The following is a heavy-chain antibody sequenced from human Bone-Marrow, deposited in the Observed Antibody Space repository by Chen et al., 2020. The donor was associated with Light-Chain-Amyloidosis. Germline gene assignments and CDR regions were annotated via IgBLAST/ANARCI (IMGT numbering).Heavy chain of an antibody. CDR1: GLSFSNYE. D-gene: IGHD5-12*01. J-gene: IGHJ3*02. Sequence: EGQMVEEGGGGGERGGSLRLSCLASGLSFSNYEMNWVRQAPWHVLEWFASLSTTGTTVSSPPFSLCLFPLSLPPSPHSLCLPVHRLRASATAVSSCATDRWLARHFPGAVDIWGQGTVVTVSS. CDR2: LSTTGTTV. CDR3: ATDRWLARHFPGAVDI. V-gene: IGHV3-48*03.